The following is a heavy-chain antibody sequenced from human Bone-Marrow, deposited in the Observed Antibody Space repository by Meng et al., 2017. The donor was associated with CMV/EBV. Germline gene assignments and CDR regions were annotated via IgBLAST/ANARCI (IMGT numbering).Heavy chain of an antibody. CDR3: ARDAAADSSSWDFDY. CDR1: GFTFSSHW. CDR2: IKQDGSEK. V-gene: IGHV3-7*03. D-gene: IGHD6-13*01. J-gene: IGHJ4*02. Sequence: GESLKISCTVSGFTFSSHWMSWVRLAPGKGLEWVANIKQDGSEKYYVDSVKGRFTISRDNAKNSLYLQMNSLRAEDTAVYYCARDAAADSSSWDFDYWGQGTLVTVSS.